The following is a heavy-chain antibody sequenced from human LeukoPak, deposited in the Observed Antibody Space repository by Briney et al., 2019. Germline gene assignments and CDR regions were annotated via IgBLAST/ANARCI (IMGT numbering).Heavy chain of an antibody. D-gene: IGHD2-2*01. CDR3: ARGGDRYCSSTSCNNWFDP. V-gene: IGHV1-69*04. J-gene: IGHJ5*02. CDR1: GGTFSSYA. CDR2: IIPILGIA. Sequence: VASVKVFCKASGGTFSSYAISWVRQAPGQGLEWMGRIIPILGIANYAQKFQGRVTITADKSTSTAYMELSSLRSEDTAVYYCARGGDRYCSSTSCNNWFDPWGQGTLVTVSS.